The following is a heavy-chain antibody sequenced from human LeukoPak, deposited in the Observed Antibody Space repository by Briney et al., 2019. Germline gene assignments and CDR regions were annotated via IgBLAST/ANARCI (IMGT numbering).Heavy chain of an antibody. Sequence: AGGSLRLSCVTSGFTFSTYSMIWVRQVPGKGLEWVSSISGNNRYIYYADSVKGRFTISRDNAKDSLSLQMKNLRAEDTGIYYCAKDGHCPDGICPTEIAVAGYLDSWGQGTLVTVSS. CDR2: ISGNNRYI. D-gene: IGHD6-19*01. J-gene: IGHJ4*02. CDR1: GFTFSTYS. V-gene: IGHV3-21*01. CDR3: AKDGHCPDGICPTEIAVAGYLDS.